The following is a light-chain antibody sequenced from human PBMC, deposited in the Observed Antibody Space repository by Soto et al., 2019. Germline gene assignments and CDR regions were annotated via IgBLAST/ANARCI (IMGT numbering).Light chain of an antibody. V-gene: IGKV3-20*01. Sequence: EIVLTQSPGTLSLSPGERATLSCRASQTVSSNFLAWYQQKPGQAPRLLIYLVSSRATGIPDRFRGSGSGTDFTLTIDRLEPEDFAVYHCQEYGSTSHTFGQGTKVDIK. CDR2: LVS. J-gene: IGKJ2*01. CDR3: QEYGSTSHT. CDR1: QTVSSNF.